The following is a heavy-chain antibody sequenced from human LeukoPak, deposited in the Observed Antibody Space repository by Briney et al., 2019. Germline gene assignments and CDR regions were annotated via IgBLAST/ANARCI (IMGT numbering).Heavy chain of an antibody. CDR2: IKQDGSEK. Sequence: TGGSLILSCAASGFTFSNAWMSWVRQAPGKGLEWVANIKQDGSEKYYVDSVKGRFTISRDNSKNTLYLQMNSLRAEDTAVYYCAKEEWLLAVYFDYWGQGTLVTVSS. CDR3: AKEEWLLAVYFDY. CDR1: GFTFSNAW. V-gene: IGHV3-7*03. J-gene: IGHJ4*02. D-gene: IGHD3-3*01.